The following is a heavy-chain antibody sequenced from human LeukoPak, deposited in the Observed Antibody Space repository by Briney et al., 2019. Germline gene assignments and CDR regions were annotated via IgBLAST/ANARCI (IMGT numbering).Heavy chain of an antibody. Sequence: GGSLRLSCAASGFSFSTYAMTWLRQAPGKGLEWVSTTTDSGGSTHYADAVKGRFTMSRDNSKNTLYLQMNSLRAEDTAVYYCARDDYGDLDYWGQGTLVTVSS. CDR3: ARDDYGDLDY. D-gene: IGHD4-17*01. J-gene: IGHJ4*02. CDR2: TTDSGGST. CDR1: GFSFSTYA. V-gene: IGHV3-23*01.